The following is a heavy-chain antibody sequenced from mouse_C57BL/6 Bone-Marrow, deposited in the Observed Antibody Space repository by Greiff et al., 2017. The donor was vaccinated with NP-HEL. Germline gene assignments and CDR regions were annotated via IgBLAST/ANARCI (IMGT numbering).Heavy chain of an antibody. Sequence: VQLQQSGPELAKPGASVKISCKASGYAFSSSWMNWVKQRPGKGLEWIGRIYPGDGDTNYNGKFKGKATLTADKSSSTAYMQLSRLTSEDSAVYFWARDSSPYYAMDYWGQGTSVTVSS. CDR2: IYPGDGDT. D-gene: IGHD1-1*01. J-gene: IGHJ4*01. V-gene: IGHV1-82*01. CDR1: GYAFSSSW. CDR3: ARDSSPYYAMDY.